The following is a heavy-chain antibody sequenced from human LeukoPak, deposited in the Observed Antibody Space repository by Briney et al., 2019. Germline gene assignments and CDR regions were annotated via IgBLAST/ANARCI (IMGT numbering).Heavy chain of an antibody. CDR2: IYYSGST. CDR3: ARGGYDILTGLEDYFDY. V-gene: IGHV4-59*08. Sequence: SESLSLTCTVSGGSISSYYWSWIRQPPGNGLEWIGYIYYSGSTNYNPSLKSRVTISVDTSKNQFSLKLSSVTAADTAVYYCARGGYDILTGLEDYFDYWGQGTLVTVSS. D-gene: IGHD3-9*01. CDR1: GGSISSYY. J-gene: IGHJ4*02.